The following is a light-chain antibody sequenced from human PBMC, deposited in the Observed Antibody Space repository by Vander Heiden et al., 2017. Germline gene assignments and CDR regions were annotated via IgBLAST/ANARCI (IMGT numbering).Light chain of an antibody. CDR3: CSYAGSYTPHEV. V-gene: IGLV2-11*01. CDR2: DVS. J-gene: IGLJ1*01. Sequence: QSALAQPRSVSGSPGQSVTISCTGTSSDVGGYNYVSWYQQHPGKAPKLMIYDVSKRPSGVPDRFSGSKSGNTASRTISGLQAEDEADYYCCSYAGSYTPHEVFGTGTKVTVL. CDR1: SSDVGGYNY.